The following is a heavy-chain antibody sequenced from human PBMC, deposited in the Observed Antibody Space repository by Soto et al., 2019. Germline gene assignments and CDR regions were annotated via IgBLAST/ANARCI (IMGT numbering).Heavy chain of an antibody. CDR3: ARDDSGFSGSHCIDYFNY. CDR2: ISGYNGHP. Sequence: ASVKVSCKTSGYSFSSFGISWLRQAPGQGLEWMGWISGYNGHPIEAQKFQGRVTMTIDTSTSTVYMELRSLRSDDTAVYYCARDDSGFSGSHCIDYFNYWGQGALVTVSS. V-gene: IGHV1-18*01. D-gene: IGHD1-26*01. CDR1: GYSFSSFG. J-gene: IGHJ4*02.